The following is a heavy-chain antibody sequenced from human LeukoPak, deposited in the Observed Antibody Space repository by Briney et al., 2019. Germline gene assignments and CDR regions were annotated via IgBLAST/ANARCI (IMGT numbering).Heavy chain of an antibody. CDR1: GASISSYY. CDR2: IYYSGST. CDR3: ARTGSTVTMLYPFDH. D-gene: IGHD4-17*01. Sequence: PSETLSLTCTVSGASISSYYWTWTRQPPGKGLEWIGYIYYSGSTNYNPSLKSRVSISVDTSKNQFSLKLSSVTAADTAVYYCARTGSTVTMLYPFDHWGQGTLVTVSS. V-gene: IGHV4-59*01. J-gene: IGHJ4*02.